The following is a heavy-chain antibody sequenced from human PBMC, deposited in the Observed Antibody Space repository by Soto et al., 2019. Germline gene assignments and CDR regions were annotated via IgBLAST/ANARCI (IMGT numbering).Heavy chain of an antibody. CDR3: AREGYCSSTSCSHYYYYYGMDV. CDR1: GYTCTSYG. CDR2: ISAYNDNT. D-gene: IGHD2-2*01. Sequence: ASVKVSCKASGYTCTSYGIIWVRQAPGQGLEWRGWISAYNDNTNYAQKLQGRVTMTTDTSTSTAYMELRSLRSDDTAVYYCAREGYCSSTSCSHYYYYYGMDVWGQGTTVTVSS. J-gene: IGHJ6*02. V-gene: IGHV1-18*01.